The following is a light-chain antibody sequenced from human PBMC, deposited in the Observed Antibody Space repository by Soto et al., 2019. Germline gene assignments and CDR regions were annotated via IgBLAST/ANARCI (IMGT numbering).Light chain of an antibody. CDR2: GNS. CDR1: SSNIGAGYD. J-gene: IGLJ3*02. CDR3: HFYDSSLSGWV. Sequence: QSVLTQPPSVSGAPGQRVTISCTGSSSNIGAGYDVHWYQQLPGTAPKLLIYGNSIRPSGIPDRLSGSKSGTSASLAITGLQAEDEADYYCHFYDSSLSGWVFGGGTKLTVL. V-gene: IGLV1-40*01.